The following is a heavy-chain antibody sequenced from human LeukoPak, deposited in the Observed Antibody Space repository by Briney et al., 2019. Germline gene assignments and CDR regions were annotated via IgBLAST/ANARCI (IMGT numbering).Heavy chain of an antibody. J-gene: IGHJ6*02. CDR3: ARDRLILGYCSSTSCLTDDYYYGMDV. CDR1: GGSFSGYY. V-gene: IGHV4-34*09. CDR2: INHSGST. Sequence: PSETLSLTCAVYGGSFSGYYWSWIRQPPGKGLEWIGEINHSGSTNYNPSLKSRVTISVDTSKNQFSLKLSSVTAADTAVYYCARDRLILGYCSSTSCLTDDYYYGMDVWGQGTTVTVSS. D-gene: IGHD2-2*01.